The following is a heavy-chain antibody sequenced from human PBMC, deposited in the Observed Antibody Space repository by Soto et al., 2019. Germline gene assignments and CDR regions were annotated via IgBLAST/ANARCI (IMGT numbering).Heavy chain of an antibody. CDR3: ARRTMVRGADANYYYYGMDV. J-gene: IGHJ6*02. CDR1: GGTFSSYA. D-gene: IGHD3-10*01. Sequence: ASVKVSCKASGGTFSSYAISWVRQAPGQGLEWMGGIIPIFGTANYAQKFQGRVTITADESTSTAYMELSSLRSEDTAVYYCARRTMVRGADANYYYYGMDVWGQGTTVTVSS. CDR2: IIPIFGTA. V-gene: IGHV1-69*13.